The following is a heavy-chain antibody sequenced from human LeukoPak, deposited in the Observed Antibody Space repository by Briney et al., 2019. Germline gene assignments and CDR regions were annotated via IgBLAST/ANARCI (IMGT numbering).Heavy chain of an antibody. CDR2: INGGGGTT. D-gene: IGHD2-15*01. CDR3: AKTQGYFDY. V-gene: IGHV3-23*01. CDR1: GFTLSTYA. Sequence: GGSLTLSCAASGFTLSTYAMTWVRQAPGKGLEWVSVINGGGGTTYYADSVRGRFTISRDNSKNTLYLQMNSLRAEDTAVYYCAKTQGYFDYWGQGTLVTVSS. J-gene: IGHJ4*02.